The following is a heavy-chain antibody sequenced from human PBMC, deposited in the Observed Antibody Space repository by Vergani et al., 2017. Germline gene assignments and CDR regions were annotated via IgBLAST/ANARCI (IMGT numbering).Heavy chain of an antibody. CDR3: ARYYDTNWFDP. CDR1: GGSISSYY. CDR2: IYYSGST. D-gene: IGHD3-9*01. J-gene: IGHJ5*02. Sequence: QVQLQESGPGLVKPSETLSLTCTVSGGSISSYYWSWIRQPPGKGLEWIGYIYYSGSTNYNPSLKSRVTISVDTSKNQFSLKLSSVTAADTAVYYCARYYDTNWFDPWGQGTLVTVSS. V-gene: IGHV4-59*12.